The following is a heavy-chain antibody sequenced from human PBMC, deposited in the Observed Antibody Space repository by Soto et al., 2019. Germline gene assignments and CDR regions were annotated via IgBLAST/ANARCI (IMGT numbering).Heavy chain of an antibody. D-gene: IGHD2-2*01. Sequence: HGESLKISCKGSGYSFTSYWIGWVRQMPGKGLEWMGIIYPGDSDTRYSPSFQGQVTISADKSISTAYLQWSSLKASDTAMYYCARLGADCSSTSCPRGGGMDVWGQGTTVTVSS. CDR1: GYSFTSYW. CDR2: IYPGDSDT. J-gene: IGHJ6*02. CDR3: ARLGADCSSTSCPRGGGMDV. V-gene: IGHV5-51*01.